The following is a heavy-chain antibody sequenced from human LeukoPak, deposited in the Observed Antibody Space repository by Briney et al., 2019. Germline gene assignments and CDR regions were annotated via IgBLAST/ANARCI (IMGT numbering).Heavy chain of an antibody. V-gene: IGHV4-39*01. J-gene: IGHJ3*02. CDR1: GGSISSSSYY. CDR3: ASGSSGSRHTGGAFDI. CDR2: IYYSGST. Sequence: SETLSLTCTVSGGSISSSSYYWGWIRQPPGKGLEWIGSIYYSGSTYYNPSLKSRVTISVDTSKNQFSLKLSSVTAADTAVYYCASGSSGSRHTGGAFDIWGQGTMVTVSS. D-gene: IGHD1-26*01.